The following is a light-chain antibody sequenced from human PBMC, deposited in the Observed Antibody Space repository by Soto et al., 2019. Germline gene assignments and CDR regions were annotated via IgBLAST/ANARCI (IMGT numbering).Light chain of an antibody. CDR1: SSDIGSYNL. CDR2: EVT. CDR3: CSYAGSVTSV. V-gene: IGLV2-23*02. J-gene: IGLJ3*02. Sequence: QSALTQPASVSGSPGQSITISCTGTSSDIGSYNLVSWYQQHPGKAPKLLIYEVTKRPSGVSNRFSASKSGNTASLTISGLQAEDEADYYCCSYAGSVTSVFGGGTKLTVL.